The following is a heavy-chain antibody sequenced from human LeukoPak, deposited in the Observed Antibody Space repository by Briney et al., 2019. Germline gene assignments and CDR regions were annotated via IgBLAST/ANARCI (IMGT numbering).Heavy chain of an antibody. Sequence: SETLSLTCTVSGYSISSGYYWGWIRQPPGKGLEWIGSIYHSGSTYYNPSLKSRVTISVDTSKNQFSLKLSSVTAADTAVYCCARVGLIVVVPAAMGDAFDIWGQGTMVTVSS. D-gene: IGHD2-2*01. CDR2: IYHSGST. V-gene: IGHV4-38-2*02. CDR3: ARVGLIVVVPAAMGDAFDI. J-gene: IGHJ3*02. CDR1: GYSISSGYY.